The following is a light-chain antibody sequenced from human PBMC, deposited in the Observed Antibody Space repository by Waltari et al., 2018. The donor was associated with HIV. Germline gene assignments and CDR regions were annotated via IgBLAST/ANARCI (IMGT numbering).Light chain of an antibody. J-gene: IGLJ3*02. V-gene: IGLV6-57*04. CDR1: RGSIISHY. CDR3: QSYDSTNWV. CDR2: EDK. Sequence: NFMLTPPHSVSESPGKTVTISCTRSRGSIISHYVLWYQQRPGSAPTTVIYEDKQRPSGVPDRFSGSIDSSSNSASLTISGLKTEDEADYYCQSYDSTNWVFGGATKLTVL.